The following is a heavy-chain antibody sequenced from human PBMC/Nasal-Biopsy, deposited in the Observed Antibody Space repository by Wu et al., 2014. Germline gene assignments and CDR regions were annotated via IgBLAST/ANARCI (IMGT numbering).Heavy chain of an antibody. CDR2: TYYRSRWFN. D-gene: IGHD6-13*01. CDR1: GDNVSSNSVA. J-gene: IGHJ6*03. V-gene: IGHV6-1*01. Sequence: AISGDNVSSNSVAWNWIRQSPSRGLEWLGRTYYRSRWFNEYATSVKSRITISPDTSKNQFSLQVSSVTAADTAVYYCAREGRETYSSSWGLYDMYYHMGVWGKGTTVTISS. CDR3: AREGRETYSSSWGLYDMYYHMGV.